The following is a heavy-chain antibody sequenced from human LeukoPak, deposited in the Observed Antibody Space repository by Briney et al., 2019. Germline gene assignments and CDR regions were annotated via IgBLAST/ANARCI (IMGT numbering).Heavy chain of an antibody. CDR2: ISSSSSYI. CDR1: GFTFSSYS. CDR3: VRDISGYYFDY. J-gene: IGHJ4*02. D-gene: IGHD3-22*01. Sequence: GGSLRLSCAASGFTFSSYSVNWVRQAPGKGLEWVSSISSSSSYIYYADSVKGRFTISRDNAKNSLYLQMNSLRAEDTALYYCVRDISGYYFDYWGQGTLVTVSS. V-gene: IGHV3-21*04.